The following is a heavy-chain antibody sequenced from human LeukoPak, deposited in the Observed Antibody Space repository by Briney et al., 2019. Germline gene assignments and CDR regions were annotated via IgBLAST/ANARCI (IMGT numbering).Heavy chain of an antibody. D-gene: IGHD2-2*01. CDR2: IRYDGSNK. V-gene: IGHV3-30*02. CDR1: GFTFSSYG. J-gene: IGHJ4*02. CDR3: AKVRSYQLPIDY. Sequence: PGGSLRLSCAASGFTFSSYGMHWVRPAPGKGLEWVAFIRYDGSNKYYADSVKGRFTISRDNSKNTLYLQMNSLRAEDTAVYYCAKVRSYQLPIDYWGQGTLVTVSS.